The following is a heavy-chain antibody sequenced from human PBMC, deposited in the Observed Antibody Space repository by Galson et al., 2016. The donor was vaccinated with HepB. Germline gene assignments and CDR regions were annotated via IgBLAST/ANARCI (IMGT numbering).Heavy chain of an antibody. CDR2: IYYSGST. CDR3: ARGVYGDYVPDY. D-gene: IGHD4-17*01. J-gene: IGHJ4*02. Sequence: TLSLTCTVSGGSISSGDYYWSWIRQPPGKGLEWIGYIYYSGSTYYKPSLKSQVITSVDTSKNQFSLRLSSVTAADTAVYYCARGVYGDYVPDYWGQGILVIVSS. CDR1: GGSISSGDYY. V-gene: IGHV4-30-4*01.